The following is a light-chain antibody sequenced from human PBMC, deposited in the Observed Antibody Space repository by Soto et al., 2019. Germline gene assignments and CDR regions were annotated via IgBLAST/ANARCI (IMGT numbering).Light chain of an antibody. V-gene: IGKV1-6*01. CDR2: AAS. Sequence: AIQITQSPSSLSASVGDRVTISCRASQGIGNALGWYQQKPGKAPKLLIYAASSLQSGVPSRFSGSASGTDFTLTISSLQPEDFATYYCQQLESYPSTFGGGKKVDI. CDR1: QGIGNA. CDR3: QQLESYPST. J-gene: IGKJ4*02.